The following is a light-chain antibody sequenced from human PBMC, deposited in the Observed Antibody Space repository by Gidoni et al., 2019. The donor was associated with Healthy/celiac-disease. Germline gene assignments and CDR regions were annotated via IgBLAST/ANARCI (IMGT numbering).Light chain of an antibody. V-gene: IGKV1-39*01. J-gene: IGKJ1*01. CDR1: QSISSY. CDR3: QQSYSTPRT. CDR2: AAS. Sequence: DIQMTQSPSSLSASVGDRVTITCRASQSISSYLNWYQQKPGKAPNLLIYAASSLQSGVPSRFSGSGSGTDFTLTNSSLQPEDFATYYCQQSYSTPRTCGQVTKVESK.